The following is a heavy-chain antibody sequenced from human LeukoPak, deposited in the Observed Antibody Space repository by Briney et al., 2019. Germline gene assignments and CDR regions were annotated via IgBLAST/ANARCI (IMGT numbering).Heavy chain of an antibody. D-gene: IGHD3-22*01. Sequence: SETLSLTCTVSGASINNNFWTWIRQPPGKGLEWIGYIYSSGSANYNPSLKSRVIISGDTSKNQISLNLTSVTAADTAVYFCARHRDYYDTWGHGALVTVSS. CDR1: GASINNNF. CDR2: IYSSGSA. J-gene: IGHJ4*01. CDR3: ARHRDYYDT. V-gene: IGHV4-59*08.